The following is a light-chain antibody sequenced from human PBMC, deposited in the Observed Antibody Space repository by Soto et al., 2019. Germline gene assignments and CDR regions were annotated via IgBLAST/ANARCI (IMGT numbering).Light chain of an antibody. V-gene: IGLV7-46*01. CDR2: DTT. CDR1: TGAVTNGHY. Sequence: QAVVTQEPSLTVSPGGTVTLTCGSSTGAVTNGHYPYWFQQKPGQAPRTLIYDTTNRHSWTPARFSGSLLGGKAALTPSGAQPEDEAEYYCLLSYNGHYVCGTGTKVTVL. CDR3: LLSYNGHYV. J-gene: IGLJ1*01.